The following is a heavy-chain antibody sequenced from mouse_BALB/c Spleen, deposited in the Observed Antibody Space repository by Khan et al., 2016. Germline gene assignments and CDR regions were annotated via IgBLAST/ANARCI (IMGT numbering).Heavy chain of an antibody. CDR3: ASEGLRREFAY. D-gene: IGHD2-4*01. Sequence: EVELVESGGGLVKPGGSLKLSCAASGFTFSDYYMYWVRQTPEKRLEWVATISDGGSYTYYPDSVKGRFTISRDNAKNNLYLQMSSLKSEDTAMXCCASEGLRREFAYWGQGTLVTVSA. CDR2: ISDGGSYT. CDR1: GFTFSDYY. J-gene: IGHJ3*01. V-gene: IGHV5-4*02.